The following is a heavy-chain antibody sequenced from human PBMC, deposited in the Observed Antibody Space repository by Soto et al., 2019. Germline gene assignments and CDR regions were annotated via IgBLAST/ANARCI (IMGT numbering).Heavy chain of an antibody. CDR2: ISYDGSNQ. CDR3: AKDRDSSGWSEDYFDF. J-gene: IGHJ4*02. D-gene: IGHD6-19*01. V-gene: IGHV3-30*18. Sequence: PGGSLRLSCAVSGFTFSNYGMHWVRQAPGKGLEWVAIISYDGSNQYYGDSVKGRFAISRDNSKNMVYLQMNTLRAEDTAIYCCAKDRDSSGWSEDYFDFCGQGTLVTVST. CDR1: GFTFSNYG.